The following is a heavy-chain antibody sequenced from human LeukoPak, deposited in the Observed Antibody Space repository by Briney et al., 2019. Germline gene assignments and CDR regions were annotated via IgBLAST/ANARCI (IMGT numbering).Heavy chain of an antibody. J-gene: IGHJ4*02. D-gene: IGHD6-19*01. CDR3: AKDAGIAVAGPDY. CDR1: GFTLSSYE. Sequence: GGSLRLSCTASGFTLSSYEMSWLRQAPGKGLEWVSSIDYSGGSTYYADSVKGRFTISSDNSKNTLYLQLNSLRGDDTAVYYCAKDAGIAVAGPDYWGQGTLLTVSS. V-gene: IGHV3-23*01. CDR2: IDYSGGST.